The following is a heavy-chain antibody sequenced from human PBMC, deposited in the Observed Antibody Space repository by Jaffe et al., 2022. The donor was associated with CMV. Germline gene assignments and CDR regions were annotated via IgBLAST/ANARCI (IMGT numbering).Heavy chain of an antibody. J-gene: IGHJ3*02. CDR1: GFTFSSYW. Sequence: EVQLVESGGGLVQPGGSLRLSCAASGFTFSSYWMHWVRQAPGKGLVWVSRINSDGSSTSYADSVKGRFTISRDNAKNTLYLQMNSLRAEDTAVYYCARDTGYYDSSGYYNTIAFDIWGQGTMVTVSS. D-gene: IGHD3-22*01. CDR2: INSDGSST. V-gene: IGHV3-74*01. CDR3: ARDTGYYDSSGYYNTIAFDI.